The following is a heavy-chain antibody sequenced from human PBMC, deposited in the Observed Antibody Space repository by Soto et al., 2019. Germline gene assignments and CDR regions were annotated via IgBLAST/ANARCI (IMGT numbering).Heavy chain of an antibody. CDR3: ARGRGAAADYFDF. J-gene: IGHJ4*02. Sequence: GGFLRLSCAASGFTFSDSYMNWVRQAPGKGLEWVSYISSSTSHTNYADSVKGRFTISRDNAKNSLFLQMNSLRAEDTAVYYCARGRGAAADYFDFWGQGTLVTVSS. CDR1: GFTFSDSY. D-gene: IGHD6-13*01. CDR2: ISSSTSHT. V-gene: IGHV3-11*05.